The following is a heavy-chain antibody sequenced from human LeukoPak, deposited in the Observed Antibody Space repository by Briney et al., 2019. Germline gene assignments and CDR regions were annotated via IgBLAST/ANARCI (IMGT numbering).Heavy chain of an antibody. J-gene: IGHJ6*02. CDR2: ISNSASAI. Sequence: GGSLRLSCAASGFTFSAYYMNWIRQAPGKGLEWVSYISNSASAIYYAGPVKGRFTISRDNAKNSLYLQMNSLRAEDTAVYYCARELAGGMDVWGQGTTVTVSS. CDR1: GFTFSAYY. V-gene: IGHV3-11*01. CDR3: ARELAGGMDV.